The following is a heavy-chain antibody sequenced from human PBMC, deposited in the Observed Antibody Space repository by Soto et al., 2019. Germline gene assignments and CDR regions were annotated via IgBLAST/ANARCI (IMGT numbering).Heavy chain of an antibody. CDR2: ISGSGSGGIT. D-gene: IGHD1-26*01. CDR1: GFIFSSYA. V-gene: IGHV3-23*01. CDR3: AKGIVGPTWYDH. Sequence: GGSLRLSCSASGFIFSSYAMSWVRQAPGEGLEWVSTISGSGSGGITYYANSVRGRFTISRDNSKNTLYLQMNSLRAEDTAVYYCAKGIVGPTWYDHWGQGTLVTVSS. J-gene: IGHJ4*02.